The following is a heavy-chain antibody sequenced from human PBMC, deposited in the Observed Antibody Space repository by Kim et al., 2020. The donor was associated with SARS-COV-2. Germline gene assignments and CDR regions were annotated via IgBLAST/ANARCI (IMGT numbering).Heavy chain of an antibody. CDR2: ISDSGNNA. D-gene: IGHD6-6*01. CDR1: GFTFSSYA. V-gene: IGHV3-23*01. Sequence: GGSLRLSCAASGFTFSSYAMGWVRQAPGKGLEWVSGISDSGNNAYYADSVKGRFTISRDNSKNTLYLQMNSLRAEDTAVYYCAKDPPPAVRPGNYYYYGLDVWGQGTTVTVSS. J-gene: IGHJ6*02. CDR3: AKDPPPAVRPGNYYYYGLDV.